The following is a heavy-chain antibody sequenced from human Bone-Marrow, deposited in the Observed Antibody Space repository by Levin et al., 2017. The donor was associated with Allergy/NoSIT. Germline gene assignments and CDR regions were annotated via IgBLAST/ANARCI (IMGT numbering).Heavy chain of an antibody. CDR3: ARHEGWYYAFDI. CDR2: IYYSGSA. D-gene: IGHD6-19*01. J-gene: IGHJ3*02. V-gene: IGHV4-39*01. CDR1: GGSISSGTSY. Sequence: SQTLSLTCGVSGGSISSGTSYWGWIRQPPGKDLEWIGSIYYSGSAYYNPSLKSRVTISVDTSKNQFSLKLTSVTAADTALYYCARHEGWYYAFDIWGPGTMVTVSS.